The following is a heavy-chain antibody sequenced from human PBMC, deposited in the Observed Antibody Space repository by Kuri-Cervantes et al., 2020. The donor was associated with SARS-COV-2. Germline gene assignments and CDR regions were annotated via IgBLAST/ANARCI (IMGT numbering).Heavy chain of an antibody. CDR3: ARGAHHIRFRGEIDY. V-gene: IGHV4-34*01. D-gene: IGHD3-3*01. CDR1: GGSFSGYY. CDR2: INHSGST. Sequence: SETLSLTCAVYGGSFSGYYWSWIRQPPGKGLEWIGEINHSGSTNYNPSLKSRVTISIDTSKNQFSLKLTSMTAADTAVYYCARGAHHIRFRGEIDYWSQGALVTVSS. J-gene: IGHJ4*02.